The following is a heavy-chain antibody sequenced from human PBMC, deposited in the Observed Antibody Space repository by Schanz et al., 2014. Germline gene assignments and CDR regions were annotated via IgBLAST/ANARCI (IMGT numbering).Heavy chain of an antibody. V-gene: IGHV3-30*03. CDR3: AREAKWGQLYFDV. D-gene: IGHD1-26*01. CDR1: GFPFSSHG. J-gene: IGHJ2*01. Sequence: QVQLVESGGGMVQPGRSLKLSCAASGFPFSSHGMHWVRQTPAKGLEWVAVVGDTGTTKFYAEPVKCRLTVARDNSEITVYMEFHSVRSEDAALYYCAREAKWGQLYFDVWGRGSLVTVSS. CDR2: VGDTGTTK.